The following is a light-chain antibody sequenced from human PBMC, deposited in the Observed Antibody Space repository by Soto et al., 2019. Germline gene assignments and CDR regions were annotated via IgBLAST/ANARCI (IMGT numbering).Light chain of an antibody. V-gene: IGKV1-5*03. Sequence: DIQMTQSPSTLSASVGDRVTITCRASQSISTYLAWYRHKPGEAPKLLIYKASTLERGVPSRFSGSGSGTDFTLTISSLKPDDFATYYCQPYNSDSRTFGQGTKVDIK. CDR3: QPYNSDSRT. CDR1: QSISTY. CDR2: KAS. J-gene: IGKJ1*01.